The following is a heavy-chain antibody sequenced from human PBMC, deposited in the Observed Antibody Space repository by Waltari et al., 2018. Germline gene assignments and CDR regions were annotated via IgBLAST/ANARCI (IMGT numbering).Heavy chain of an antibody. V-gene: IGHV4-39*07. CDR3: SREPSGHLPSAAFDI. J-gene: IGHJ3*02. Sequence: QLQLQESGPGLVKPSETLSLTCTVSGGSISSSSYYWGWIRQPPGKGLEWIGSIYYSGSTYYNPSLKSRVTISVDTSKNQCALKLSSVTAADTAVYYCSREPSGHLPSAAFDIWGQGTIVTVSS. D-gene: IGHD3-3*01. CDR1: GGSISSSSYY. CDR2: IYYSGST.